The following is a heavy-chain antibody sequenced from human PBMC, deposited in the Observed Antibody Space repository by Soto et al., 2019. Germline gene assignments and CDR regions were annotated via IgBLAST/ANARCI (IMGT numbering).Heavy chain of an antibody. Sequence: SETLSLTCTVSGGSISSYYWSWIRQPPGKGLEWIGYIYYSGSTNYNPSLKSRVTISVDTSKNQFSLKLSSVTAADTAVYYCARDRHYGASYYYYYMDVWGKGTTVTVSS. CDR1: GGSISSYY. CDR3: ARDRHYGASYYYYYMDV. J-gene: IGHJ6*03. D-gene: IGHD4-17*01. V-gene: IGHV4-59*01. CDR2: IYYSGST.